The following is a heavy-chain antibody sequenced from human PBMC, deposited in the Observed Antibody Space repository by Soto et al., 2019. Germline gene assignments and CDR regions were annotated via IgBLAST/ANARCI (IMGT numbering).Heavy chain of an antibody. Sequence: PGGSLRLSCAASGFTFSDYDMSWIRQAPGKGLEWVSYISSSGSTIYYADSVKGRFTISRDNAKNSLYLQMNSLRAEDTAVYYCATSGPMAVLGDAFDIWGQGTMVTVSS. J-gene: IGHJ3*02. CDR1: GFTFSDYD. D-gene: IGHD3-10*01. V-gene: IGHV3-11*01. CDR3: ATSGPMAVLGDAFDI. CDR2: ISSSGSTI.